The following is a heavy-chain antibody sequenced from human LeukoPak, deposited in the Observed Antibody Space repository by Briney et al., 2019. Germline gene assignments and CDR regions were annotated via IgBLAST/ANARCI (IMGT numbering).Heavy chain of an antibody. CDR1: GGSISRYY. CDR3: AREDVWGYNRPKGHFDY. CDR2: IYGRGST. J-gene: IGHJ4*02. V-gene: IGHV4-59*01. D-gene: IGHD3-16*01. Sequence: SETLSLTCTVSGGSISRYYWSWIRQPPGKGLEWIGYIYGRGSTNYNPSLKSRVTVSVDTSKNQFSLNLNSVTAADTAVYYCAREDVWGYNRPKGHFDYWGQGTLVTVSS.